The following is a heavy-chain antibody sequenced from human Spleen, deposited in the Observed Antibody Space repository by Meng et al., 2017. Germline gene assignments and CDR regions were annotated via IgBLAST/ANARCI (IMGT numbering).Heavy chain of an antibody. V-gene: IGHV3-23*04. CDR3: LKGGWGSIFDY. J-gene: IGHJ4*01. CDR1: GFTFSTCG. Sequence: VQRVESGGGLIQPGGSLRLSCAASGFTFSTCGMTWVRQAAGKGLEWVSTIRASDGATYYADSGKGRFTISRDNSKNTLYLQMSSLRAEDTAVYYCLKGGWGSIFDYWGQGTLVTVSS. CDR2: IRASDGAT. D-gene: IGHD2-21*01.